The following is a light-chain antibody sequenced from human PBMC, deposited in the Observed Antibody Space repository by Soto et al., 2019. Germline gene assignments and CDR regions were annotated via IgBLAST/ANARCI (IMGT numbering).Light chain of an antibody. CDR2: WAS. J-gene: IGKJ4*01. V-gene: IGKV4-1*01. Sequence: DIVMTQSPDSLAVSLGERATINCKSSQSVLYSSNNKNYLAWYQQKPGQPPNLLIYWASTRESGVPDRFSGSRSGTDFTLTISSLQAEDVAVYYCQQYYTTPLTFGGGTKVEIK. CDR3: QQYYTTPLT. CDR1: QSVLYSSNNKNY.